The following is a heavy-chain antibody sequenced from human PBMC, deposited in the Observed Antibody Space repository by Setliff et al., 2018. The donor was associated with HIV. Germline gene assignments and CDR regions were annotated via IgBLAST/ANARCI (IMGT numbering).Heavy chain of an antibody. CDR1: GYSINSSRF. D-gene: IGHD2-2*01. V-gene: IGHV4-38-2*02. CDR2: IYHSGNT. J-gene: IGHJ2*01. Sequence: SETLSLTCTVSGYSINSSRFWGWIRQPPGKGLEWVGSIYHSGNTHYNPSLKSRVTISVDTSKNQFSLKLSSVTAADTAVYYCARDKTYCNYSRCSRAGWYFDLWGRGTLVTVSS. CDR3: ARDKTYCNYSRCSRAGWYFDL.